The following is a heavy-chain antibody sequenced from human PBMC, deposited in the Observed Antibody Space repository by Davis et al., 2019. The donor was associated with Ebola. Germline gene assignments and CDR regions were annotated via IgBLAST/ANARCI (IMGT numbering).Heavy chain of an antibody. CDR1: GFTFSDYY. Sequence: GESLKISCAASGFTFSDYYMSWIRQAPGKGLKWVSYISSSGSTIYYADSVKGRFTISRDNAKNSLYLQMNSLRAEDTAVYYCARDPGGDYILDYWGQGTLVTVSS. J-gene: IGHJ4*02. V-gene: IGHV3-11*01. CDR3: ARDPGGDYILDY. CDR2: ISSSGSTI. D-gene: IGHD4-17*01.